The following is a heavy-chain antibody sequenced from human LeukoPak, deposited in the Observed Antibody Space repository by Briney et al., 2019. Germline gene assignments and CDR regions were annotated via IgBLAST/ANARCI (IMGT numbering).Heavy chain of an antibody. CDR1: GGSISSYY. Sequence: SETLSLTCTVSGGSISSYYWSWIRQPPGKGLEWIGYIYYSGSTNYNPSLKSRVTLSVDTSKNQFSLKLSSVTAADTAVYYCAREPGGFWSGYPHYFDYWGQGTLVTFSS. CDR3: AREPGGFWSGYPHYFDY. CDR2: IYYSGST. V-gene: IGHV4-59*01. D-gene: IGHD3-3*01. J-gene: IGHJ4*02.